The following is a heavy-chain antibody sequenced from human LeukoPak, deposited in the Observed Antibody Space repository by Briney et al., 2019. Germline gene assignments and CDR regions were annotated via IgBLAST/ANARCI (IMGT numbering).Heavy chain of an antibody. Sequence: SETLSLTCTVSGGSISSSSYYWGWIRQPPGKGLEWIGSIYYSGSTFYNPSLKSRVTISVDTSKNQFSLKLSSVTAADTAVYYCARGAIGRSSGWYPQVYFDYWGQGTLVTVSS. J-gene: IGHJ4*02. V-gene: IGHV4-39*07. CDR2: IYYSGST. D-gene: IGHD6-19*01. CDR3: ARGAIGRSSGWYPQVYFDY. CDR1: GGSISSSSYY.